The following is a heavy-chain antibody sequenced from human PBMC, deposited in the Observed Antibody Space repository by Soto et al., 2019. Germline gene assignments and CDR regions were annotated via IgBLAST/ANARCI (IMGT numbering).Heavy chain of an antibody. Sequence: ASVKVSCKASGYSFTGYYMHWVRQAPGQGLEWMGWIIPHSGETNYAQKFQARVTLTRDTSISTAYMQLSGLTSDDTAVYYCARETDDFTNGAHDLWGR. CDR3: ARETDDFTNGAHDL. CDR2: IIPHSGET. V-gene: IGHV1-2*02. CDR1: GYSFTGYY. J-gene: IGHJ2*01. D-gene: IGHD4-4*01.